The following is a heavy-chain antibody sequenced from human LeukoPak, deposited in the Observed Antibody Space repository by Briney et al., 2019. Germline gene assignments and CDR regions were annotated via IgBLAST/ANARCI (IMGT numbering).Heavy chain of an antibody. V-gene: IGHV4-39*01. CDR3: AAPTTVTTPFDY. CDR1: GGSVSSSRYY. Sequence: SETLSLTCTASGGSVSSSRYYWGWIRQPPGKGLEWIGSIFYSGTTYYNPSLKSRVTISIDTSKNQFSLKLSSVTAADTAVYYCAAPTTVTTPFDYWGQGTLVTVSS. CDR2: IFYSGTT. D-gene: IGHD4-17*01. J-gene: IGHJ4*02.